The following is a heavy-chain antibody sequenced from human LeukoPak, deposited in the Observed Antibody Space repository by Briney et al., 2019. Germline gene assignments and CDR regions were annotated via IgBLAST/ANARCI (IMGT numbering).Heavy chain of an antibody. J-gene: IGHJ6*02. Sequence: GASVKVSCKVSGYTLTELSMHWVRQAPGKGLEWMGGFDPEDGETIYAQKFQGRVTMTEDTSTDTAYMELSSLRSDDTAVYYCARGRPYCTNGVCHPAIQYYYGMDVWGQGTTVTVSS. CDR2: FDPEDGET. D-gene: IGHD2-8*01. CDR3: ARGRPYCTNGVCHPAIQYYYGMDV. V-gene: IGHV1-24*01. CDR1: GYTLTELS.